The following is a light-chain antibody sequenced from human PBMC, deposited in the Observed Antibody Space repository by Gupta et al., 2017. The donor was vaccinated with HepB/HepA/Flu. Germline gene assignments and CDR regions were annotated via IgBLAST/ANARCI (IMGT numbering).Light chain of an antibody. CDR1: QSVSSN. CDR3: QQYKNWPPLT. V-gene: IGKV3-15*01. Sequence: EIVMTPSPATLSVSPGERATLSCRASQSVSSNLAWYKQKPGQAPRLLIYGASTRGTGIPARFSGSGSGTEFTLTISSLQSEDFAVYYCQQYKNWPPLTFGGGTKVEIK. J-gene: IGKJ4*01. CDR2: GAS.